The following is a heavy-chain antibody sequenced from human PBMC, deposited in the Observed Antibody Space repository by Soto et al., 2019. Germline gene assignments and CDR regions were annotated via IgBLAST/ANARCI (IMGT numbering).Heavy chain of an antibody. CDR2: IYYSGST. CDR3: ARHITMVRGVMWFDP. D-gene: IGHD3-10*01. CDR1: GGSISSSSYY. V-gene: IGHV4-39*01. Sequence: SETLSLTCTVSGGSISSSSYYWGWIRQPPGKGLEWIGGIYYSGSTYYNPSLKSRVTISVDTSKNQFSLKLSSVTAADTAVYYCARHITMVRGVMWFDPWGQGTLVTVSS. J-gene: IGHJ5*02.